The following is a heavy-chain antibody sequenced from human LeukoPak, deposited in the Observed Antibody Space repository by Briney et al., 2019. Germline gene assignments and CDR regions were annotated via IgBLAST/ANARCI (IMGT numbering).Heavy chain of an antibody. Sequence: GGSLRLSCAASGFTFSSYWTHWVRQAPGKGLVWVSRINSDGSSTSYADSVKGRFTISRDNAKNTLYLQMNSLRAEDTAVYYCAREGSSPVIDYWGQGTLVTVSS. J-gene: IGHJ4*02. CDR1: GFTFSSYW. CDR3: AREGSSPVIDY. CDR2: INSDGSST. V-gene: IGHV3-74*01. D-gene: IGHD6-13*01.